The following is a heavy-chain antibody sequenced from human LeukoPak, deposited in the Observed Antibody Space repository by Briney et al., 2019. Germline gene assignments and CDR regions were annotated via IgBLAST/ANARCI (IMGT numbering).Heavy chain of an antibody. CDR1: GFTFSSYA. CDR3: ARQRGNWFDL. Sequence: GGSLRLSCAASGFTFSSYAMHWVRQAPGKGLEWVAVISYDGSNKYYADSVKGRFTISRDSAKNSLFLQMNSLRHEDTAVHYCARQRGNWFDLWGQGTLVTVSS. D-gene: IGHD3-10*01. J-gene: IGHJ5*02. CDR2: ISYDGSNK. V-gene: IGHV3-30*04.